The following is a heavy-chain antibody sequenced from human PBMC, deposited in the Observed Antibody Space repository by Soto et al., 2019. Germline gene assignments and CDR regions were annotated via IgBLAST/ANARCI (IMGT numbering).Heavy chain of an antibody. D-gene: IGHD5-12*01. V-gene: IGHV3-23*01. CDR3: AKFVWLPVSVYFDY. CDR2: ITDTGSHT. J-gene: IGHJ4*02. CDR1: GFTFGSYA. Sequence: EVQLLESGGGLVQPGGSLRLSCAASGFTFGSYAMNWVRQAPGKGLEWLSTITDTGSHTYYADSVRGRFTTSRDNSKSTLCLQLSSLRAEDTAVYYCAKFVWLPVSVYFDYWGQGILVTVSS.